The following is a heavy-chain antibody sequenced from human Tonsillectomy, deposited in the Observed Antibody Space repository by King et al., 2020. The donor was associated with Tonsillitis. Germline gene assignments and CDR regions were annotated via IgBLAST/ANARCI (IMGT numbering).Heavy chain of an antibody. J-gene: IGHJ4*02. CDR2: IYPGDSDT. CDR3: ARHVQNEGQWLVFNTDY. Sequence: VQLVESGAEVKKPGESLKISCKGSGYSFTSYWIGWVSQMPGKGLEWMGIIYPGDSDTRYSPSFQGQVTISADKSISTAYLQWSSLKASDTAMYYCARHVQNEGQWLVFNTDYWGQGTLVTVSS. V-gene: IGHV5-51*01. CDR1: GYSFTSYW. D-gene: IGHD6-19*01.